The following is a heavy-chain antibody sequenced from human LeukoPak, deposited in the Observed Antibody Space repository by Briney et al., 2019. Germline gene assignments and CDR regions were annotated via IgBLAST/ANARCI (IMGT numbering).Heavy chain of an antibody. J-gene: IGHJ6*03. CDR1: GGSISSSSYY. V-gene: IGHV4-39*01. Sequence: TSETLSLTCTVSGGSISSSSYYWGWIRQPPGKGLEWIGSIYYSGSTYYNPSLKTRVTIYVDTSKNQFFLKLSSVTAADTAVYYCARGNPLAAAWVGEDYYYYYMDVWGKGTTVTVSS. CDR2: IYYSGST. CDR3: ARGNPLAAAWVGEDYYYYYMDV. D-gene: IGHD6-13*01.